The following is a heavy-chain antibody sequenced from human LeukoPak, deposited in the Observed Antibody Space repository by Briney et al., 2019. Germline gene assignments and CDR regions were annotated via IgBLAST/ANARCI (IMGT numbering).Heavy chain of an antibody. CDR2: ISSFSTYT. D-gene: IGHD2-15*01. Sequence: GGSRRLSCAVSGFSFSVYYMSWIRQTPGKGLEWVSYISSFSTYTNYADSVKGRFTIISDNAKNSLHLQMNSLRDEDTAVYYCARGSSNWYFDLWGRGTLVTVSS. V-gene: IGHV3-11*06. CDR1: GFSFSVYY. J-gene: IGHJ2*01. CDR3: ARGSSNWYFDL.